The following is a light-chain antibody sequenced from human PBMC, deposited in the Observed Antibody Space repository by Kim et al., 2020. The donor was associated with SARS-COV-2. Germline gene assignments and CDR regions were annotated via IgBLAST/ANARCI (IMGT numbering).Light chain of an antibody. CDR3: AAWDDSLNGYV. J-gene: IGLJ1*01. V-gene: IGLV1-44*01. CDR1: SSNIGSNT. Sequence: ELTQPPSASGTPGQRVTIPCSGSSSNIGSNTVNWYQQLPGTAPKLLIYSNNQRPSGVPDRFSGSESGTSASLAISGLQSEDEADYYCAAWDDSLNGYVFGTGTKVTVL. CDR2: SNN.